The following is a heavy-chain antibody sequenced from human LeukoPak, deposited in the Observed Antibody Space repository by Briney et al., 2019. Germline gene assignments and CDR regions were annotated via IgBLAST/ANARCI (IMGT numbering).Heavy chain of an antibody. D-gene: IGHD2-2*01. CDR1: CGSISRYY. J-gene: IGHJ5*02. V-gene: IGHV4-4*07. CDR2: IYTSGTT. Sequence: SGTLSLTCTVSCGSISRYYWSLIRQPAGKGLEWIGRIYTSGTTNYNPSLKSRVTMSVDTSKNQFSLRLSSVTAADTAVYYSARDRTCSSTSFSFNWFDPWGQGTLVTVSS. CDR3: ARDRTCSSTSFSFNWFDP.